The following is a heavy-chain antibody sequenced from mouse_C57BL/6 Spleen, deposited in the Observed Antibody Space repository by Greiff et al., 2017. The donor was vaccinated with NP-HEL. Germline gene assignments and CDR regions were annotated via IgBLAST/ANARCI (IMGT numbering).Heavy chain of an antibody. D-gene: IGHD2-5*01. CDR1: GYTFTDYY. J-gene: IGHJ3*01. CDR3: ATYYSNSYFAY. CDR2: INPNNGGT. V-gene: IGHV1-26*01. Sequence: EVQLQQSGPELVKPGASVKISCKASGYTFTDYYMNWVKQSHGKSLEWIGDINPNNGGTSYNQKFKGKATLTVDKSSSTAYMELRSLTSEDSAVYYCATYYSNSYFAYWGQGTLVTVSA.